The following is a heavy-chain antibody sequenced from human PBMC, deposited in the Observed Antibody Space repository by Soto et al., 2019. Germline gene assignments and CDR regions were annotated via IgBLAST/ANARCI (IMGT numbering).Heavy chain of an antibody. CDR2: IIPIFGTA. V-gene: IGHV1-69*13. J-gene: IGHJ6*02. D-gene: IGHD1-7*01. CDR3: AGPPELTRIYYYYGMDV. Sequence: SVKVSCKASGRTFSSYAISWVRQAPGQGLEWMGGIIPIFGTANYAQKFQGRVTITADESTSTAYMGLSSLRSEDTAVYYCAGPPELTRIYYYYGMDVWG. CDR1: GRTFSSYA.